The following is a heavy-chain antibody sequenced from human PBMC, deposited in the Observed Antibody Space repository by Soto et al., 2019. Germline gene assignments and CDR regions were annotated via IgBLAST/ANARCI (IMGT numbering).Heavy chain of an antibody. CDR3: ARAGGLGAVAADY. CDR2: IYHSEST. CDR1: GGSISSGGYS. V-gene: IGHV4-30-2*01. D-gene: IGHD6-19*01. J-gene: IGHJ4*02. Sequence: QLQLQESGSGLVKPSQTLSLTCAVSGGSISSGGYSWSWIRQPPGKGLEWIGYIYHSESTYYNPSLKSRVTTSVDRSKNQFSLKLSSVTAADTAVYYCARAGGLGAVAADYWGQGTLVTVSS.